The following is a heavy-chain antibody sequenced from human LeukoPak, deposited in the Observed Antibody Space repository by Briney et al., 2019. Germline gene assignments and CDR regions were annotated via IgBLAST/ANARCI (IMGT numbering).Heavy chain of an antibody. J-gene: IGHJ4*02. D-gene: IGHD2/OR15-2a*01. V-gene: IGHV4-59*08. CDR1: GGSFSGYY. Sequence: SETLSLTCAVYGGSFSGYYWSWIRQPPGKGLEWIAYISDIGSINYNPSLKSRVTISLDTSKNQFSLRLSSVTAADTAVYYCAGHHPRNTVDFWGQGTLVTVSS. CDR2: ISDIGSI. CDR3: AGHHPRNTVDF.